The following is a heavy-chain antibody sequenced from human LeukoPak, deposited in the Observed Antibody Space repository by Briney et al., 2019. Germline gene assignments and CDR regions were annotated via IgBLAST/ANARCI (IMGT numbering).Heavy chain of an antibody. Sequence: GGSLRLSCAASGLTFSNYWMSWVRQAPGKGLEWVANIKQDGSEKYYVDSVKGRFTISRDNAKNSLYLQMNSLRAEDTAVYYCARALWFGETFPAYWGQGTLVTVSS. CDR1: GLTFSNYW. CDR2: IKQDGSEK. D-gene: IGHD3-10*01. J-gene: IGHJ4*02. CDR3: ARALWFGETFPAY. V-gene: IGHV3-7*01.